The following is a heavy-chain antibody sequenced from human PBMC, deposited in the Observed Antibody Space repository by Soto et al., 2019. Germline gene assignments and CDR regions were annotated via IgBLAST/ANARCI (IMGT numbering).Heavy chain of an antibody. CDR3: ARDLELHRGGLHGGYDFDY. D-gene: IGHD5-12*01. CDR2: INPSGGST. Sequence: GASVKVSCKASGCTFTGYYMHWVRQAPGQGLEWMGWINPSGGSTSYAQKFQGRVTMTRDTSTSTVYMELSSLRSEDTAVYYCARDLELHRGGLHGGYDFDYWGQGTLVTVSS. J-gene: IGHJ4*02. CDR1: GCTFTGYY. V-gene: IGHV1-46*01.